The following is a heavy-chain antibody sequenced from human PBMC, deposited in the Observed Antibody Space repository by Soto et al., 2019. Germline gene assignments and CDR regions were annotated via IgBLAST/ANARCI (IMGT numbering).Heavy chain of an antibody. Sequence: SETLSLTCTVSGGSISSSSYYWGWIRQPPGKGLEWIGSIYYSGSTYYNPSLKSRVTISVDTSKNQFSLKLSSVTAADTAVYYCARRSNDFWSGYYIGYMDVWGKGTTVTVSS. CDR3: ARRSNDFWSGYYIGYMDV. J-gene: IGHJ6*03. CDR1: GGSISSSSYY. V-gene: IGHV4-39*01. D-gene: IGHD3-3*01. CDR2: IYYSGST.